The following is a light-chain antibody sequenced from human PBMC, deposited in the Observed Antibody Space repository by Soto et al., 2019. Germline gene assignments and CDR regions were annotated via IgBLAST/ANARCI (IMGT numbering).Light chain of an antibody. CDR2: EVS. J-gene: IGLJ1*01. V-gene: IGLV2-14*01. CDR1: SSDVGGYNY. CDR3: SSYAGSSTYV. Sequence: QSVLTQPASVSGSPGQSITISCTGTSSDVGGYNYVSWYQHHPGKAPKLLIYEVSYRPSGVSDRFSGSKSANTASLTISGLQAEDEADYYCSSYAGSSTYVFGTGTKVTVL.